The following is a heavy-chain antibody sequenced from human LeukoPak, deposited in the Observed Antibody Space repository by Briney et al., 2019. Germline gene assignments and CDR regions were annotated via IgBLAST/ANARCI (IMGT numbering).Heavy chain of an antibody. CDR2: ISGSGGSA. D-gene: IGHD3-22*01. V-gene: IGHV3-23*01. J-gene: IGHJ4*02. Sequence: GGSLRLSCAASGFTFSSYAMSWVRQAPGKGLEWVSAISGSGGSAYYADSVKGRFTISRDNSKDTLYLQMNSLRAEDTAVYYCAKDRSGYYYCGYDYWGQGTLVTVSS. CDR1: GFTFSSYA. CDR3: AKDRSGYYYCGYDY.